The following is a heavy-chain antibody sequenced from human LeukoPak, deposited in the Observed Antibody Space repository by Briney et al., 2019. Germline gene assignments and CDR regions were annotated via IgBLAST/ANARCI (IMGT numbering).Heavy chain of an antibody. D-gene: IGHD5-18*01. CDR2: ISYDGSNK. CDR1: GFTFSSYA. Sequence: GRSLRLSCAASGFTFSSYAMHWVRQAPGKGLEWVAVISYDGSNKYYADSVKGRFTISRDNSKNTLYLQMNSLRAEDTAVYYCAKTKGYSYGYYFDYWGQGTLVTVSS. V-gene: IGHV3-30-3*02. CDR3: AKTKGYSYGYYFDY. J-gene: IGHJ4*02.